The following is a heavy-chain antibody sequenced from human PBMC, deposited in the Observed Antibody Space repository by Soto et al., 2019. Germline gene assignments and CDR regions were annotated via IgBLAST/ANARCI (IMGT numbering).Heavy chain of an antibody. CDR2: IKPNRGGT. CDR1: GYTFTGYY. J-gene: IGHJ6*02. CDR3: VRGPIWFGDPTYYYGMDV. Sequence: ASVKVSCKASGYTFTGYYMHWVRQAPGQGLEWMGWIKPNRGGTNYAQKFQGWVTMTRDTSISTSYMELSRLRSDDTAVYYFVRGPIWFGDPTYYYGMDVWGQGTTVTVSS. D-gene: IGHD3-10*01. V-gene: IGHV1-2*04.